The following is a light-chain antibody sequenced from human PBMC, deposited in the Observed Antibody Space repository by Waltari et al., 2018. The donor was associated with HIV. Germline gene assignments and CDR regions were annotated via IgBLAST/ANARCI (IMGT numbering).Light chain of an antibody. Sequence: HSALTQPASVSGSPGQSITISCPGPTSALRDFHFVSWYQQSPGRAPKLIIFEVYSRPSGISDRFSGSKSGVTASLTFSALRAEDEADYFCSSYSARGFVVFGGGTKVTVL. CDR3: SSYSARGFVV. V-gene: IGLV2-14*01. CDR2: EVY. J-gene: IGLJ3*02. CDR1: TSALRDFHF.